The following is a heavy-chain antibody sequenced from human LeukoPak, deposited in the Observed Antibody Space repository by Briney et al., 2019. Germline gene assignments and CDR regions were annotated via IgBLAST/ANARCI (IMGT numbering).Heavy chain of an antibody. Sequence: ASVKVSCKASGYTFTGYYMHWVRQAPGQGLEWMGWINPNRGTTKYAQKFQGRVTMTRDTSISTAYMELSRLRSDDTAVYYCARDSSSWYMDVWGKGTTATVSS. CDR1: GYTFTGYY. CDR3: ARDSSSWYMDV. D-gene: IGHD6-13*01. J-gene: IGHJ6*03. CDR2: INPNRGTT. V-gene: IGHV1-2*02.